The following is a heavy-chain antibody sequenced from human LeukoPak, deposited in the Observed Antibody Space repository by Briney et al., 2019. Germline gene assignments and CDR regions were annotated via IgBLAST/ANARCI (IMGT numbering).Heavy chain of an antibody. J-gene: IGHJ4*02. CDR1: GYTFTGYY. CDR3: ARALPLDY. V-gene: IGHV1-2*02. CDR2: INPNSGGT. Sequence: ASVKVSCKASGYTFTGYYMHWVRQAPGQGLEWMGWINPNSGGTNYAQKFQGRVTMTRDTSISTAYMEPSSLRSDDTAVYYCARALPLDYWGQGTLVTVPS.